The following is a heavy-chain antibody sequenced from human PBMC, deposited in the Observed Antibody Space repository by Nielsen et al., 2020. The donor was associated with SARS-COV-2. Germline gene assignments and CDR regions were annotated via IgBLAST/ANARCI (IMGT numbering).Heavy chain of an antibody. D-gene: IGHD2/OR15-2a*01. V-gene: IGHV4-39*07. J-gene: IGHJ4*02. CDR3: ARQWISNIATPH. Sequence: SETLSLTCTVSGGSITTTTYYWGWIRQPPGKGLEWLGSMYYSGSTYYNPSLKSRVTISVDTSKNQFSLKLSSVTAADTAIYYCARQWISNIATPHWGQGTLVTVSS. CDR1: GGSITTTTYY. CDR2: MYYSGST.